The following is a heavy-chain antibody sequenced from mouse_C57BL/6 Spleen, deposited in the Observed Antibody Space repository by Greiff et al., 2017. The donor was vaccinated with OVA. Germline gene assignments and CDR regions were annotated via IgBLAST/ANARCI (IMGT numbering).Heavy chain of an antibody. D-gene: IGHD1-1*01. CDR2: IGPGSGST. Sequence: VKLQQSGAELVKPGASVKISCKASGYTFTDYYINCVKQRPGQGLEWIGKIGPGSGSTYYNEKFKGKATLTADKSSSTAYMQLSSLTSEDSAVYFCASQAAYYYGSSYEDYWGQGTTLTVSS. V-gene: IGHV1-77*01. J-gene: IGHJ2*01. CDR3: ASQAAYYYGSSYEDY. CDR1: GYTFTDYY.